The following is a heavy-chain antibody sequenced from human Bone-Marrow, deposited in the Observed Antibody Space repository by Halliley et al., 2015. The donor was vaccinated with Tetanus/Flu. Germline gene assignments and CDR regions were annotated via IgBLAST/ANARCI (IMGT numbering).Heavy chain of an antibody. CDR3: ARDRAYFDF. Sequence: LEWVGNIKHDGIEKYFVDSVKGRFTISRDIAKTSLYLQMDSLRGEDTAVYFCARDRAYFDFWGPGTLFTVSS. CDR2: IKHDGIEK. J-gene: IGHJ4*02. V-gene: IGHV3-7*04.